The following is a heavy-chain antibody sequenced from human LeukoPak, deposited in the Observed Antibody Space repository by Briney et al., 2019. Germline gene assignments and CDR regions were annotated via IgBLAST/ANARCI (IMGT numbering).Heavy chain of an antibody. V-gene: IGHV1-18*01. CDR1: GYTFTSYG. CDR2: ISAYNGNT. Sequence: ASVKVSCKASGYTFTSYGISWVRQAPGQGLEWMGWISAYNGNTDYAQKLQGRVTMTTDTSTSTAYMELRSLRSDDTAVYYCAREVWFGELSERTLDYWGQGTLVTVSS. J-gene: IGHJ4*02. D-gene: IGHD3-10*01. CDR3: AREVWFGELSERTLDY.